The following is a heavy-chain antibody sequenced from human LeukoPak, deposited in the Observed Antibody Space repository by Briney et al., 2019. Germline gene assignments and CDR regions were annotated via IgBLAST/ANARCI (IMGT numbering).Heavy chain of an antibody. D-gene: IGHD2-21*02. J-gene: IGHJ6*02. CDR2: IYYSGST. CDR3: ARRRDLAYCGGDCYPHYYYYGMDV. V-gene: IGHV4-39*07. CDR1: GGSISSSSYY. Sequence: PSETLSLTCTVSGGSISSSSYYWGWIRQPPGKGLEWIGSIYYSGSTYYNPSLKSRVTISVDTSKNQFSLKLSSVTAADTAVYYCARRRDLAYCGGDCYPHYYYYGMDVWGQGTTVTVSS.